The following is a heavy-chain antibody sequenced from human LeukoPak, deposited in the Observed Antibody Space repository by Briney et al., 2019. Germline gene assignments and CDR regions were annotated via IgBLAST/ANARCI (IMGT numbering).Heavy chain of an antibody. V-gene: IGHV5-51*01. Sequence: GESLKISCQGSGYSFTSYWIGWVRQMPGKGLEWMGIIYPGDSDTRNSPSFQGQVTISADKSIRTAFLQWSSLKASDTAMYYCASPRRGYNYGDSFDVWGQGTMVTVSS. CDR1: GYSFTSYW. D-gene: IGHD5-18*01. J-gene: IGHJ3*01. CDR3: ASPRRGYNYGDSFDV. CDR2: IYPGDSDT.